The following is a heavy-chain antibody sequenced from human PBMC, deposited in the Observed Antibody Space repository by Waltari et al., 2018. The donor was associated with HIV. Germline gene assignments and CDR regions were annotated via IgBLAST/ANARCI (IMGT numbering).Heavy chain of an antibody. Sequence: QVQLQQWGAGLLKPSETLSLTCAAYGGSFSGSYWSWIRQPHGKGLEWIGEINHSGSTNYNPSLKSRVTISVDTSKNQFSLKLSSVTAADTAVYYCARADDSSGYYYGGAFDIWGQGTMVTVSS. D-gene: IGHD3-22*01. CDR3: ARADDSSGYYYGGAFDI. J-gene: IGHJ3*02. CDR1: GGSFSGSY. CDR2: INHSGST. V-gene: IGHV4-34*01.